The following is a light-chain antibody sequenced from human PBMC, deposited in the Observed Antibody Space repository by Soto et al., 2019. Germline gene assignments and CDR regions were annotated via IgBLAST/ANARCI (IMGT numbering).Light chain of an antibody. CDR2: TAS. CDR1: QSISRY. CDR3: RQSYSTPRT. V-gene: IGKV1-39*01. J-gene: IGKJ1*01. Sequence: IQMTQSPSSLSASVGDRVTITCRASQSISRYLNWYQQQPGKAPNLLIYTASTLQSGVPSRFSGSGSGTDFTLTISSLQFEDFATNYCRQSYSTPRTFGQGTKVEI.